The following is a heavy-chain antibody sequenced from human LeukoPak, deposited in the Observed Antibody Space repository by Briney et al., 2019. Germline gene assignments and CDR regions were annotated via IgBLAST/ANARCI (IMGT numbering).Heavy chain of an antibody. CDR1: GFTFSSYV. CDR3: AKDIFEAYYYGSGSYQNGMDV. J-gene: IGHJ6*02. D-gene: IGHD3-10*01. CDR2: ISWNSGSI. V-gene: IGHV3-9*01. Sequence: GGSLRLSCAASGFTFSSYVMSWVRQAPGKGLEWVSGISWNSGSIGYADSVEGRFTISRDNAKNSLYLQMNSLRAEDTALYYCAKDIFEAYYYGSGSYQNGMDVWGQGTTVTVSS.